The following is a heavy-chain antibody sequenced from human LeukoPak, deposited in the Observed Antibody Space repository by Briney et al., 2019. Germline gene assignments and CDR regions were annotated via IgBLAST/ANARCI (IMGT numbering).Heavy chain of an antibody. CDR1: GFIFSDYA. V-gene: IGHV3-23*01. J-gene: IGHJ4*02. Sequence: GGSLRLSCAASGFIFSDYAMSWVRQAPGKGLELVSGISGSAETTYYADSVKGRFTISRDNSKNTLSLQLNRLRAEDTAIYYCAKDLTYDYESTGYFFDYWGQGALVTVSS. D-gene: IGHD3-22*01. CDR3: AKDLTYDYESTGYFFDY. CDR2: ISGSAETT.